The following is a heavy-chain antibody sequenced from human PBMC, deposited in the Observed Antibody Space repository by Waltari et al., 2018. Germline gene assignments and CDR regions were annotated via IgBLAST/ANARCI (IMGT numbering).Heavy chain of an antibody. Sequence: QVQLVQSGAEGKKPGASVKVSCKVSGYTITELSMHRVRQAPGQGLEWMGGFDPDDGETIYAQKFQGRVTMTEDTSTDTAYMELSSLRSEDTAVYYCATLRRDILTGFEWFDPWGQGTLVTVSS. CDR1: GYTITELS. J-gene: IGHJ5*02. CDR2: FDPDDGET. CDR3: ATLRRDILTGFEWFDP. V-gene: IGHV1-24*01. D-gene: IGHD3-9*01.